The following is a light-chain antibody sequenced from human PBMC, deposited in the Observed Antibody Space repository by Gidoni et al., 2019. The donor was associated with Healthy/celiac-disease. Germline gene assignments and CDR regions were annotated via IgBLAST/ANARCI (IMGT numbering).Light chain of an antibody. J-gene: IGLJ1*01. V-gene: IGLV2-14*03. CDR3: SSYTSSSTLFYV. Sequence: QSALTQPASVSGSPGQSITSSCTGTSSDVGGYNSVSWYQQHPGKAPKLMSYDVSHRPSGVSNRFSGSKSGNTASLTISGLHAEYEADYYCSSYTSSSTLFYVFGTGTKVTVL. CDR2: DVS. CDR1: SSDVGGYNS.